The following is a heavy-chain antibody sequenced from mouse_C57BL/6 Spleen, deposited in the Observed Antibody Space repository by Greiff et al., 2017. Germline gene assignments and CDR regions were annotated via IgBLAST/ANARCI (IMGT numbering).Heavy chain of an antibody. CDR3: TRNWDGYFDY. CDR1: GYTFTSYW. CDR2: IYPGNSDT. V-gene: IGHV1-5*01. J-gene: IGHJ2*01. D-gene: IGHD4-1*01. Sequence: EVQLQESGTVLARPGASVKMSCKTSGYTFTSYWMHWVKQRPGQGLEWIGAIYPGNSDTSYNQKFKAKAKLTAVTSASTAYMELSSLTNEDSAVYYCTRNWDGYFDYWGQGTTLTVSS.